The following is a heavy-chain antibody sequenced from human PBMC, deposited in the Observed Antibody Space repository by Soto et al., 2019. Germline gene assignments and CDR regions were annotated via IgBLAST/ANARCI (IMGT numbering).Heavy chain of an antibody. CDR1: GYTFTSYY. Sequence: QVQLVQSGAEVKKPGASVKVSCKASGYTFTSYYMHWVRQAPGQGLEWMGIINPSGGSTSYAQKFRAKVTMTGNTPPSTVNWELSTLRLGDRAVFSWPRVCVLRVGGFPGGGYWGQGTLVTVSS. J-gene: IGHJ4*02. D-gene: IGHD3-16*01. CDR3: PRVCVLRVGGFPGGGY. V-gene: IGHV1-46*03. CDR2: INPSGGST.